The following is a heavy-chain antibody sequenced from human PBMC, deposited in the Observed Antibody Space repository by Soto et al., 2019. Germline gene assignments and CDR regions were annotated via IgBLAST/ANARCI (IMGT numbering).Heavy chain of an antibody. CDR2: INHSGST. J-gene: IGHJ6*02. V-gene: IGHV4-34*01. Sequence: PSEPLPLTYAVYVGSFSGYYWSWIRQPPGKGLEWIGEINHSGSTNYNPSLKSRVTISVDTSKNQFSLKLSSVTAADTAVYYCARGFRSSSGYGMDVWGQGTTVTVSS. D-gene: IGHD6-13*01. CDR3: ARGFRSSSGYGMDV. CDR1: VGSFSGYY.